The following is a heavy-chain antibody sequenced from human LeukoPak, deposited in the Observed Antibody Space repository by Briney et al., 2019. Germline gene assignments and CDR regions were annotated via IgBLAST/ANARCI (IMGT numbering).Heavy chain of an antibody. Sequence: SQTLSLTCTVSGGSISSGGYYWSWIRQPPGKGLEWIGYIYHSGSTYYNPSLKSRVTISVDRSKNQFSLKLSSVTAADTAVYYCARCASPPSPPFDYWGQGTLVTVSS. J-gene: IGHJ4*02. V-gene: IGHV4-30-2*01. CDR3: ARCASPPSPPFDY. CDR1: GGSISSGGYY. CDR2: IYHSGST.